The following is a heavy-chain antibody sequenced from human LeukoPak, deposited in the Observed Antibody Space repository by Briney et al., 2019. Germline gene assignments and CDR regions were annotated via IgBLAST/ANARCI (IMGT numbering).Heavy chain of an antibody. Sequence: GGSLRLSCAASGFTFSSYEMNWVRQAPGKGLEWVSYISSSGSTIYYADSVKGRFTISRDNAKNSLYLQMNSLRAEDKAVYYCARGVRLLWFGEPLFGHDYWGQGTLVTVSS. CDR1: GFTFSSYE. CDR2: ISSSGSTI. CDR3: ARGVRLLWFGEPLFGHDY. D-gene: IGHD3-10*01. J-gene: IGHJ4*02. V-gene: IGHV3-48*03.